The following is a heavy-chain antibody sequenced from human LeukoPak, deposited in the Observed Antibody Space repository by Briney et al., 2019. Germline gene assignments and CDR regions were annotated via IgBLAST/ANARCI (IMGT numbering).Heavy chain of an antibody. D-gene: IGHD2-2*01. CDR3: ARESDTSCCL. CDR2: ITSASTYI. V-gene: IGHV3-21*01. Sequence: SGGSLRLSCAASGFTFSRYSMNWVRQAPGKGLEWVSSITSASTYINYADSVKGRFTISRDNPENSLYLQMNSLRAEDTAVYYCARESDTSCCLWGQGTLVTLAS. J-gene: IGHJ4*02. CDR1: GFTFSRYS.